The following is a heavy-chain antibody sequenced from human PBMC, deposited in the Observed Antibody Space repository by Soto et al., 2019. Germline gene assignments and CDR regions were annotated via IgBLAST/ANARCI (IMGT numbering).Heavy chain of an antibody. CDR3: ARDLWGYCGTDCYPLDV. D-gene: IGHD2-21*02. CDR1: GVSISRYY. CDR2: MYNTGST. V-gene: IGHV4-59*01. Sequence: SETLCLTCTVSGVSISRYYWSWSRQPPGKGLEWIGYMYNTGSTIYNPSLKSRVTISVDTSKNQFSLKLNSVTAADTAVYYCARDLWGYCGTDCYPLDVWGQGTTVTVSS. J-gene: IGHJ6*02.